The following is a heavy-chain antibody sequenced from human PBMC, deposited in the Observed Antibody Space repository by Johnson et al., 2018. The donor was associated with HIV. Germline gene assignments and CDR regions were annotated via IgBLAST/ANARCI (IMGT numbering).Heavy chain of an antibody. V-gene: IGHV3-66*01. Sequence: VQLVESGGGLVQPGGSLRLSCAASGFTVSSNYMSWVRQAPGKGLEWVSLIYSGGYTYYADSVKGRFTISRDNSKNTLYLQMNSVRAEVTAVYYCGRGGGNWGGDVFDIWGQGTLVTVSS. CDR1: GFTVSSNY. CDR3: GRGGGNWGGDVFDI. J-gene: IGHJ3*02. CDR2: IYSGGYT. D-gene: IGHD7-27*01.